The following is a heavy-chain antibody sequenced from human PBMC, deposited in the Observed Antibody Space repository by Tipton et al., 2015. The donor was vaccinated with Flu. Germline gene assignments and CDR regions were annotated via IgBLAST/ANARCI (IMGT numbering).Heavy chain of an antibody. CDR3: AREFSGWFDP. Sequence: LRLSCIVSGGSVSRDYWSWIRQPPGKGLEWIGSILYSGIPRYNSSLKSRVTISLDTSKNQFSLKLSSVTAADTAVYYCAREFSGWFDPWGQGTLVTVSS. J-gene: IGHJ5*02. V-gene: IGHV4-59*02. CDR2: ILYSGIP. CDR1: GGSVSRDY. D-gene: IGHD2/OR15-2a*01.